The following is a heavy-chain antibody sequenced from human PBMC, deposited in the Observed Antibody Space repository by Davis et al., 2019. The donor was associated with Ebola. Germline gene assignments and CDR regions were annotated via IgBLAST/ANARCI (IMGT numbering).Heavy chain of an antibody. J-gene: IGHJ4*02. CDR1: GYTFTGYY. CDR2: INPNSGGT. Sequence: ASVKVSCKASGYTFTGYYMHWVRQAPGQGLEWMGWINPNSGGTNYAQKFQGWVTMTRDTSISTAYMELGRLRSDDTAVYYCARVAWSEGYSSSWGYFDYWGQGTLVTVSS. CDR3: ARVAWSEGYSSSWGYFDY. V-gene: IGHV1-2*04. D-gene: IGHD6-13*01.